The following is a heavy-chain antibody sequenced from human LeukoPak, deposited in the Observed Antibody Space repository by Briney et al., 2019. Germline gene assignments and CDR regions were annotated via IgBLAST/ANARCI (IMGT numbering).Heavy chain of an antibody. CDR2: IKQDGSEK. CDR3: AKDGDYYDSSGYYYFDY. CDR1: GFTFSSYW. J-gene: IGHJ4*02. Sequence: GGSLRLSCAASGFTFSSYWMSWVRQAPGKGLEWVANIKQDGSEKYYADSVKGRFTISRDNSKNTLYLQMNSLRAEDTAVYYCAKDGDYYDSSGYYYFDYWGQGTLVTVSS. V-gene: IGHV3-7*01. D-gene: IGHD3-22*01.